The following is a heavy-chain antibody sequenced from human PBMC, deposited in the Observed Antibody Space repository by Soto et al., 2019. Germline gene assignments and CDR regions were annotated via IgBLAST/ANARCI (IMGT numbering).Heavy chain of an antibody. CDR2: ISVYNGNT. CDR1: GYTFTSYG. J-gene: IGHJ4*02. CDR3: ARDRGSNWPWGCPDY. V-gene: IGHV1-18*01. Sequence: QVQLVQSGAEVKKPGASVKVSCKASGYTFTSYGINWVRQAPGQGLEGMGWISVYNGNTNYAPKIQGRVTMTTDTSTSTASMELRSFRSDDTAVYYCARDRGSNWPWGCPDYWGQGTLVTVSS. D-gene: IGHD2-15*01.